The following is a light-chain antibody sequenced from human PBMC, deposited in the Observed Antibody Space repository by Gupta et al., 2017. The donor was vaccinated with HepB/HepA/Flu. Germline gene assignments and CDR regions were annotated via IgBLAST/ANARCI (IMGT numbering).Light chain of an antibody. J-gene: IGKJ4*01. Sequence: IVMTHSPASLAVSLGERATIHCKSSQSVLYSSNNKNYLAWYQQKPGQPPKLLIYWASTRESGVPDRFSGSGSGTDFTLTISSRQAEDVAVYYCQQYYSTPPITFGGGTKVEIK. CDR2: WAS. CDR1: QSVLYSSNNKNY. V-gene: IGKV4-1*01. CDR3: QQYYSTPPIT.